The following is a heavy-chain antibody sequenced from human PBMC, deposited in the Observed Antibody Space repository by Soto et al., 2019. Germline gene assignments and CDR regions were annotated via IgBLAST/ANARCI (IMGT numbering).Heavy chain of an antibody. CDR1: GGSISSSSYY. V-gene: IGHV4-39*01. CDR3: ARPGCSSTSCYRYNWFDP. CDR2: IYYSGST. Sequence: SETLSLTCTVSGGSISSSSYYWGWIRQPPGKGLEWIGSIYYSGSTYYNPSLKSRVTISVDTSKNQFSLKLSSVTAADTAVYYCARPGCSSTSCYRYNWFDPWGQGTLVTVSS. D-gene: IGHD2-2*01. J-gene: IGHJ5*02.